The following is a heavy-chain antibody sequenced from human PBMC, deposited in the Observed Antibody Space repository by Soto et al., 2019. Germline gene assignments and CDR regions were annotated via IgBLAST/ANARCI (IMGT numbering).Heavy chain of an antibody. J-gene: IGHJ5*02. V-gene: IGHV3-23*01. CDR2: ISGSGGST. CDR1: GFTFSSYA. D-gene: IGHD5-12*01. Sequence: PGGALRRSCAASGFTFSSYAMSWVRQAPGKGLEWVSAISGSGGSTYYADSVKGRFTISRDNSKNTLYLQMNSLRAEDTAVHYCAKDHWGYDPNWLDPWGQGTLFPVCS. CDR3: AKDHWGYDPNWLDP.